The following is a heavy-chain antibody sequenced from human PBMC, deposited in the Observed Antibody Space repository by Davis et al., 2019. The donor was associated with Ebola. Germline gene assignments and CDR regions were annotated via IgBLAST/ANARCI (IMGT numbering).Heavy chain of an antibody. CDR3: AREIFGVATNWFDP. Sequence: GESLKISCAASGFTFSTYGMHWVRQAPGKGLEWVAVISYDGSNKYYADSVKGRFTISRDNAKNSLYLQMNSLRAEDTAVYYCAREIFGVATNWFDPWGQGTLVTVSS. J-gene: IGHJ5*02. D-gene: IGHD3-3*01. CDR1: GFTFSTYG. V-gene: IGHV3-30*03. CDR2: ISYDGSNK.